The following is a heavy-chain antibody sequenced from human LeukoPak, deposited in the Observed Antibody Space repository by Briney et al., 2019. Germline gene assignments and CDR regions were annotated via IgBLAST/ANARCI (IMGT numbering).Heavy chain of an antibody. J-gene: IGHJ3*02. V-gene: IGHV4-59*01. CDR2: IYYSGTT. D-gene: IGHD3-10*01. CDR1: GCPISSYY. Sequence: SETLSLTCTVSGCPISSYYWSWIRQPPGKGLEWIGYIYYSGTTNYNPYLRSRVTISVDTSKNQFSMKLRSVTAADTAVYYCARGGWSAFDIWGQGTMVTVSS. CDR3: ARGGWSAFDI.